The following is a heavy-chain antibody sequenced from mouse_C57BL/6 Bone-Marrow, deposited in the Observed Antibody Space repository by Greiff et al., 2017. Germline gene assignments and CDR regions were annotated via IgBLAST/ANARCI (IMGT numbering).Heavy chain of an antibody. J-gene: IGHJ2*01. Sequence: QVQLQQSGAELVRPGASVKLSCKASGYTFTDYYINWVKQRPGQGLEWIARIYPGSGNTYYNEKFKGKATLTAEKSSSTAYMHLSSLTSEDSAVYFCARWGYWGQGTTLTVSS. V-gene: IGHV1-76*01. CDR3: ARWGY. CDR2: IYPGSGNT. CDR1: GYTFTDYY.